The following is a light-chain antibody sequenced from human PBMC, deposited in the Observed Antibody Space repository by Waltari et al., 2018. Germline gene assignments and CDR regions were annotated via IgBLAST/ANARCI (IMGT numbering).Light chain of an antibody. CDR2: RNN. V-gene: IGLV1-47*01. CDR3: AAWDVSLRGI. Sequence: QSVLTQPPSVSGAPGQRVTIACSGSNSNVGFKYVSWFQHVPGAAPRLLIYRNNQWPSGVPDRFSGSKSGSSTSLAISGLRSEDDADYYCAAWDVSLRGIFGTGTRVTVL. J-gene: IGLJ1*01. CDR1: NSNVGFKY.